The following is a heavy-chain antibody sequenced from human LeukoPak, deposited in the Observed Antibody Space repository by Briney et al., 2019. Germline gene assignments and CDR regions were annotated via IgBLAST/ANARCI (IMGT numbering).Heavy chain of an antibody. J-gene: IGHJ3*02. CDR3: ARSSVSFGDAFDI. D-gene: IGHD6-19*01. V-gene: IGHV3-21*01. CDR2: ISSSSSYI. Sequence: GGSLRLSCAASGFTFSSYSMNWVRQAPGKGLEWVSSISSSSSYIYYADSVKGRFTISRDNAKNSLYLQMNSLRAGDTAVYYCARSSVSFGDAFDIWGQGTMVTVSS. CDR1: GFTFSSYS.